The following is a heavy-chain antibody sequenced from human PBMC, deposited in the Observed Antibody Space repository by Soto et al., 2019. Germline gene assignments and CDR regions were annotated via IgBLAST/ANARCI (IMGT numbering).Heavy chain of an antibody. CDR1: GFTFDDYA. Sequence: GGSLRLSCAASGFTFDDYAMHWVRQAPGKGLEWVSGISWNSGSIGYADSVKGRFTISRDNAENSLYLQMNSLRAEDTALYYCAKDIERLGYYYYGMDVWGQGTTVTVSS. V-gene: IGHV3-9*01. J-gene: IGHJ6*02. CDR2: ISWNSGSI. CDR3: AKDIERLGYYYYGMDV. D-gene: IGHD1-1*01.